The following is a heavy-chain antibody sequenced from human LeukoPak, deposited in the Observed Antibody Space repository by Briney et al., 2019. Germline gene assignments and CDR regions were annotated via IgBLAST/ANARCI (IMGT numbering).Heavy chain of an antibody. J-gene: IGHJ4*02. CDR2: ITADSGTT. V-gene: IGHV3-48*02. CDR3: ASRDYFDY. Sequence: LGESLKISCAVSGFTFSTKSMNWVRQAPGKGLEWVSYITADSGTTYYADSVKGRFTISRDNAKNSLFLQMNSLRDEDTAVYYRASRDYFDYWGQGTLVTVSS. CDR1: GFTFSTKS.